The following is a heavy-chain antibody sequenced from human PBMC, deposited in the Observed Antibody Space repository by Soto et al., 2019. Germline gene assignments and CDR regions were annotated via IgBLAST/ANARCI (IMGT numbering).Heavy chain of an antibody. J-gene: IGHJ3*02. CDR1: GGSISSSSYY. D-gene: IGHD2-8*01. V-gene: IGHV4-39*01. CDR3: ASPNSNILYSAFDI. CDR2: IYYSGST. Sequence: SLTCTVSGGSISSSSYYWGWIRQPPGKGLEWIGSIYYSGSTYYNPSLKSRVTISVDTSKNQFSLKLSSVTAADTAVYYCASPNSNILYSAFDIWGQGTMVTVSS.